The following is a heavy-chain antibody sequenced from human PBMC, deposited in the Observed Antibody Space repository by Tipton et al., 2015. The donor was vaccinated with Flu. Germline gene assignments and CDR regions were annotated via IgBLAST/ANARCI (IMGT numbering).Heavy chain of an antibody. CDR2: IYYSGST. J-gene: IGHJ5*02. V-gene: IGHV4-59*12. Sequence: LRLSCTVSGGSISSYYWSWIRQPPGKGLEWIGYIYYSGSTNYNPSLKSRVTISVDTSKNQFSLKVTSVTAADTAVYYCAKEGSYNILTNYYNKGVDPWGQGTLVIVSS. CDR1: GGSISSYY. CDR3: AKEGSYNILTNYYNKGVDP. D-gene: IGHD3-9*01.